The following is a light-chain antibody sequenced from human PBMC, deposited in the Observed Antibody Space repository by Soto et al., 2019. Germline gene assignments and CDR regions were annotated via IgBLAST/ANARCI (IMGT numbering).Light chain of an antibody. J-gene: IGLJ1*01. CDR2: EVT. CDR1: SSDFYGYNY. Sequence: QSVLTQPASVSGSPGQSTTISCTGTSSDFYGYNYVSWYQQLPGKAPKLLIYEVTSRPSGVSNRFSGSKSGNTASLTISGLLAEDEADYYCSSYTSGSTLYVFGTGTKVTVL. V-gene: IGLV2-14*01. CDR3: SSYTSGSTLYV.